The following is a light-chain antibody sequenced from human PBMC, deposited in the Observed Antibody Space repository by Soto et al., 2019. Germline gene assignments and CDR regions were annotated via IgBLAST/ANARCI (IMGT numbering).Light chain of an antibody. J-gene: IGKJ4*01. CDR3: QQLGT. V-gene: IGKV1-39*01. CDR2: AAS. CDR1: QSISNH. Sequence: PSSLSASVGDRVTVTRRASQSISNHLNWYQQKPGKAPKLLIYAASNLHSGIPARFSGSGSGTDFTLTISSLESEDFAVYYCQQLGTFGGGTRWIS.